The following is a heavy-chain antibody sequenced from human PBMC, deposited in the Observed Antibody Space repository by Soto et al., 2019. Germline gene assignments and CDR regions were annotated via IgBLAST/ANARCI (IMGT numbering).Heavy chain of an antibody. CDR2: ISYDGSNK. CDR1: GFTFSSYA. D-gene: IGHD2-21*02. CDR3: ARNAYCGGDCYPSHLFDY. J-gene: IGHJ4*02. Sequence: GGSLRLSCAASGFTFSSYAMHWVRQAPGKGLEWVAVISYDGSNKYYADSVKGRFTISRDNSKNTLYLQMNSLRAEDTAVYYCARNAYCGGDCYPSHLFDYWGQGTLVTVSS. V-gene: IGHV3-30-3*01.